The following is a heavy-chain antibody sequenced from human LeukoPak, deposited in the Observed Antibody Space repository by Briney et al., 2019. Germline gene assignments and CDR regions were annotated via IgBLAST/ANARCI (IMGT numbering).Heavy chain of an antibody. CDR3: ARDPRGALDWFDP. CDR2: INPNSGGT. V-gene: IGHV1-2*02. CDR1: GYTFTGYY. Sequence: ASVKVSCKASGYTFTGYYMRWVRQAPGQGLEWMGWINPNSGGTNYAQKFQGRVIMTRDTSISTAYMELSRLRSDDTAVYYCARDPRGALDWFDPWGQGTLVTVSS. D-gene: IGHD1-26*01. J-gene: IGHJ5*02.